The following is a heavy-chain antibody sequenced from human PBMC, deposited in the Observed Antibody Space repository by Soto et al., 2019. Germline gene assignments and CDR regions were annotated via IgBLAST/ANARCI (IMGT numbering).Heavy chain of an antibody. D-gene: IGHD2-15*01. CDR1: GGSFSGYY. CDR3: ARGGLGGGIPFDP. Sequence: SETLSLTCAVYGGSFSGYYWSWIRQPPGKGLEWIGEINHSGSTNYNPSLKSRVTISVDTSKNQFSLKLSSVTAADTAVYYCARGGLGGGIPFDPWGQGTLVTVSS. CDR2: INHSGST. V-gene: IGHV4-34*01. J-gene: IGHJ5*02.